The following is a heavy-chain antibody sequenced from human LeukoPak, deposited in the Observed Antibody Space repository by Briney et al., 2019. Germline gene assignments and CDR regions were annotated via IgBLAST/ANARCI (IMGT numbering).Heavy chain of an antibody. Sequence: SETLSLTWAVYGGSFSGYYWSWIRQPPGKGLEWVGEINRSGSTNYNPSLKSRVTISVDTSKNKSSLKLRSVTAADTAVYYCARTTGGGYIGYFYYYYMDVWGKGTTVTISS. CDR2: INRSGST. CDR3: ARTTGGGYIGYFYYYYMDV. CDR1: GGSFSGYY. J-gene: IGHJ6*03. V-gene: IGHV4-34*01. D-gene: IGHD5-18*01.